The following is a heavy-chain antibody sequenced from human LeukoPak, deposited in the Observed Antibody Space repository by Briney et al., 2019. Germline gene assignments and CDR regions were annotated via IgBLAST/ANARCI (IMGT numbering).Heavy chain of an antibody. D-gene: IGHD2-15*01. V-gene: IGHV4-59*08. J-gene: IGHJ3*02. Sequence: SETLSLTCTVSGGSISSYYWSWIRQPPGKGLEWIGYIYYSGSTNYNPSLKSRVTISLDTSKNQFSLKLSSVTAADTAVYYCARRYCTGGTCYSFAFDIWGQGTMVTVSS. CDR1: GGSISSYY. CDR2: IYYSGST. CDR3: ARRYCTGGTCYSFAFDI.